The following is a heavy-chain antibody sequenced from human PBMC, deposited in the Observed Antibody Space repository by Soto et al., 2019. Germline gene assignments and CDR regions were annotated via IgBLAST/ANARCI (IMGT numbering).Heavy chain of an antibody. Sequence: QVQLVQSGAEVKKPGASVKVSCKASGYTFTSYGISWVRQAPGQGLEWMGWISAYNGNTNYAQKLQGRATMTTDTSTSTAYMELRSLRSDDTAVYYCARDVRARTYVRAPMGAFDIWGQGTMVTVSS. V-gene: IGHV1-18*01. CDR1: GYTFTSYG. CDR2: ISAYNGNT. D-gene: IGHD3-10*01. CDR3: ARDVRARTYVRAPMGAFDI. J-gene: IGHJ3*02.